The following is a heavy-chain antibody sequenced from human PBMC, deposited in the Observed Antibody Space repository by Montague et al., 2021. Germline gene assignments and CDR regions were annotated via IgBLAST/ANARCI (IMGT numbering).Heavy chain of an antibody. V-gene: IGHV4-39*01. CDR1: GGSISSTSYY. D-gene: IGHD2-21*02. CDR3: ARRMGFLVVTEHDAFDI. CDR2: IYYSGST. J-gene: IGHJ3*02. Sequence: SETLSLTCTVSGGSISSTSYYWGWIRQPPGTGLEWIGSIYYSGSTYYNPSLKSRVTISADTSKNQFSLRLRSVTAADTAVYYCARRMGFLVVTEHDAFDIWGQGTMVTVSS.